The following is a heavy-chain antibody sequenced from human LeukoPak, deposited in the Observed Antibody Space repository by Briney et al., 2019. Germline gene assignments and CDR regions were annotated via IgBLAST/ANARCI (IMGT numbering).Heavy chain of an antibody. CDR1: GGSISSYY. D-gene: IGHD3-22*01. V-gene: IGHV4-59*01. J-gene: IGHJ4*02. CDR2: IYHSGSA. CDR3: ARDVSGYYPYFDY. Sequence: SETLRLTCTVSGGSISSYYWSWIRQPLGKALEWIGYIYHSGSANYNPSLKSRVTISIDTSKNQFSLKLSSVTAADTAVYYCARDVSGYYPYFDYWGQGTLVTVSS.